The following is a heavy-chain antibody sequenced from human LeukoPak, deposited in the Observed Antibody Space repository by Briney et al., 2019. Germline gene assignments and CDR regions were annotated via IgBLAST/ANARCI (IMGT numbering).Heavy chain of an antibody. V-gene: IGHV4-34*01. Sequence: SETLSLTCNVSGGSIRGYYWSWIRQPPGKGLEWIGEINHSGSTNYNPSLKSRVTISVDTSKNQFSLKLSSVTAADTAVYYCARRQKGYFDYWGQGTLVTVSS. CDR1: GGSIRGYY. CDR2: INHSGST. CDR3: ARRQKGYFDY. J-gene: IGHJ4*02.